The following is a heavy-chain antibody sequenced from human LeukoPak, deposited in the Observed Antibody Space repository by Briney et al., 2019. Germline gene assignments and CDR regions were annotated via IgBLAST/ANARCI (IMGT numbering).Heavy chain of an antibody. J-gene: IGHJ4*02. D-gene: IGHD3-3*01. V-gene: IGHV4-4*02. Sequence: GSLRLSCEASGFSLSSYEMNWVRQPPGKGLEWIGEVHLDGRTNYNPSLTGRLTMSVDLYENHISLKLTSVTAADTAVYYCAREGGFYRPLDYSGQGTLVTVSS. CDR3: AREGGFYRPLDY. CDR1: GFSLSSYE. CDR2: VHLDGRT.